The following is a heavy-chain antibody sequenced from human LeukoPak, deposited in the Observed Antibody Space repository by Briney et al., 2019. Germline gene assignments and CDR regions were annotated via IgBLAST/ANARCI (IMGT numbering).Heavy chain of an antibody. Sequence: SQTLSLTCTVSGGSISSGGDYWSWIRQRPGKGLEWIGYIYYSGSTYYNPSLKSRVTISVDTSKNQFSLKLSSVTAADTAVYYCARSARYCSSTSCYEIPGDYWGQGTLVTVSS. CDR1: GGSISSGGDY. CDR3: ARSARYCSSTSCYEIPGDY. V-gene: IGHV4-31*03. CDR2: IYYSGST. J-gene: IGHJ4*02. D-gene: IGHD2-2*01.